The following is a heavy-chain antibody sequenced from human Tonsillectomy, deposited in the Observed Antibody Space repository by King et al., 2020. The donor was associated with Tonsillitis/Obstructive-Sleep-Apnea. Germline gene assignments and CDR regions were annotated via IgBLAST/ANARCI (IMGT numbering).Heavy chain of an antibody. Sequence: QLVQSGAEVKKPGASVKVSCKASGYTFTSYYMHWVRQAPGQGLEWMGISNPSGGSASYAQKFQGRVTLTRDTATSTVYMELSSLRSEDTAVYYCARDRATVTTFYWGQGTLVTVSS. D-gene: IGHD4-17*01. V-gene: IGHV1-46*01. CDR1: GYTFTSYY. CDR3: ARDRATVTTFY. CDR2: SNPSGGSA. J-gene: IGHJ4*02.